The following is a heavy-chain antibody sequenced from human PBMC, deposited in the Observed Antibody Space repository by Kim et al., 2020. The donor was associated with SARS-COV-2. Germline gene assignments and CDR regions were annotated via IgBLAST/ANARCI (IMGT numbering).Heavy chain of an antibody. CDR3: AKGSFWGGDY. CDR2: I. V-gene: IGHV3-11*01. Sequence: IYYAASGKGRFTISRDNAKNSLYLQMNSLRVEDTAVYYCAKGSFWGGDYWGQGTLVTVSS. D-gene: IGHD7-27*01. J-gene: IGHJ4*02.